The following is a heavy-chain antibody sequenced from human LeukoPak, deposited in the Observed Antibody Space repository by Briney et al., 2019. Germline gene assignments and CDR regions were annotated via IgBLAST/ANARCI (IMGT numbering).Heavy chain of an antibody. CDR1: GYTFTGYY. V-gene: IGHV1-2*02. J-gene: IGHJ4*02. CDR3: ARPATLSSSWYLDY. Sequence: ASVKVSCKASGYTFTGYYMHWVRQAPGQGLEWMGWINPNSGGTNYAQKFQGRVTMTRDTSISTAYMELSRLRSDDTAVYYCARPATLSSSWYLDYWGQGTLVTVSS. CDR2: INPNSGGT. D-gene: IGHD6-13*01.